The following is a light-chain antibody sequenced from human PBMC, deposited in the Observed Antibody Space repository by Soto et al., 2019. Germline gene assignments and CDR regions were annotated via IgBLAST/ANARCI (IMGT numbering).Light chain of an antibody. CDR1: QSVSSY. V-gene: IGKV3-11*01. J-gene: IGKJ4*01. CDR3: QQRSNWPLT. Sequence: DIVMTQSPATLYLSNVEIATLCCRASQSVSSYLAWYQQKPGQAPRLLIYDASNRATGIPARFSGSGSGTDFTLTISSLEPEDFAVYYCQQRSNWPLTFCGGTKVDIK. CDR2: DAS.